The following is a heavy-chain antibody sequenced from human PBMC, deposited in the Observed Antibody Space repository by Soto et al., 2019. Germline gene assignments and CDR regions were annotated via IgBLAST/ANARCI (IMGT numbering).Heavy chain of an antibody. CDR1: GGSISSFY. D-gene: IGHD1-1*01. Sequence: QMVLQESGPGLVKPSETLSLTCNVSGGSISSFYWTWIRQPAGGRLEWIGRVYDSGSSNYNPSLKARINMSLHRSRSQFSLSLYSVTAADTAVYYCARGVSETDSYPCANWFDLWGQGILVTVSS. CDR3: ARGVSETDSYPCANWFDL. V-gene: IGHV4-4*07. CDR2: VYDSGSS. J-gene: IGHJ5*02.